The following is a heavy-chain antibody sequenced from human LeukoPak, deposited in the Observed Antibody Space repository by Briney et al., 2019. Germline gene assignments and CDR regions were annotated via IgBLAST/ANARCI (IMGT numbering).Heavy chain of an antibody. CDR3: AKDFGDYVKYYYYGMDV. D-gene: IGHD4-17*01. Sequence: GGSLRLSCTASGFMFRSYAMHWVRQAPGKGLEWVAVISYDGRNKYYADSVKGRFTISRDKSKNTLYLQMDSLRAEDTAVYYCAKDFGDYVKYYYYGMDVWGQGTTVTVSS. V-gene: IGHV3-30*18. J-gene: IGHJ6*02. CDR1: GFMFRSYA. CDR2: ISYDGRNK.